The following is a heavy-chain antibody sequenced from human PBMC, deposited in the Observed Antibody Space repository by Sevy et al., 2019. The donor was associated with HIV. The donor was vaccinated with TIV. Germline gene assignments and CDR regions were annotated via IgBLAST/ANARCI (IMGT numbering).Heavy chain of an antibody. D-gene: IGHD1-26*01. Sequence: ASVKVSCKASGYTFTSYGISWLRQAPGQGLEWMGWISAYNGNTNYAQKLQGRVTMTTDTSTSTAYMELRSLRSDDTAVYYCATPNSGSFFDAFDIWGQGTMITVSS. V-gene: IGHV1-18*01. CDR2: ISAYNGNT. CDR1: GYTFTSYG. CDR3: ATPNSGSFFDAFDI. J-gene: IGHJ3*02.